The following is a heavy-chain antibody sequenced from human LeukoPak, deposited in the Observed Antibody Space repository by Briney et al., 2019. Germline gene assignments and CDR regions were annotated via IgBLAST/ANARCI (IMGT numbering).Heavy chain of an antibody. J-gene: IGHJ4*02. D-gene: IGHD1-14*01. Sequence: PGGSLRLSCAASGFTFSSYAMSWVRQAPGKGLEWVSAIRGSGGNTYYPDSVKGRFTISRDNSNNTLYLQMNSPRAEDTAIYYCARSGIWYFDFWGQGTLVTVSS. CDR3: ARSGIWYFDF. V-gene: IGHV3-23*01. CDR1: GFTFSSYA. CDR2: IRGSGGNT.